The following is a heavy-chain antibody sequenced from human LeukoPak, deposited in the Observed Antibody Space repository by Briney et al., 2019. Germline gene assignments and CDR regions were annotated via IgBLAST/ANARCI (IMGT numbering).Heavy chain of an antibody. Sequence: GGSLRVSCAASGFTFSSYSMNWVRQAPGKGLEWVSSINSNIRSTYYADSVKGRFTISRDNARNSLHLQMDSLRAEDTAVYYCTRALSSXXXFASHWGQGXLVTVS. CDR2: INSNIRST. CDR1: GFTFSSYS. V-gene: IGHV3-21*01. CDR3: TRALSSXXXFASH. J-gene: IGHJ4*02.